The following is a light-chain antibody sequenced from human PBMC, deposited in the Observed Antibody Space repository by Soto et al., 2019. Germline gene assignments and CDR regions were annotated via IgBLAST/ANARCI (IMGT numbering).Light chain of an antibody. CDR1: QSVSSY. CDR2: DAS. Sequence: EIVLTHSPATLSFSPLERVTLXFMTSQSVSSYLAWYQQKPGQAPRLLIYDASNRATGIPARFSGSGSGTDFTLTISSLEPEDFAVYYCQQRSNWPPWTFGQGTKVDI. CDR3: QQRSNWPPWT. J-gene: IGKJ1*01. V-gene: IGKV3-11*01.